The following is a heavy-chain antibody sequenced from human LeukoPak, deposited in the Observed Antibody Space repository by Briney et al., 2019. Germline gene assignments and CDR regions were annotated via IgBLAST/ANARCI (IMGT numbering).Heavy chain of an antibody. Sequence: GGSLTLFCAASGFTLRRYAMGCLRHATGKGLEWLSAISGSGGSTYYADSVKGRFTISRDNSKNTLYLQMNSLRAEDTAVYYCAKDLSEQQLAFDYWGQGTLVTVSS. J-gene: IGHJ4*02. V-gene: IGHV3-23*01. CDR1: GFTLRRYA. D-gene: IGHD6-13*01. CDR3: AKDLSEQQLAFDY. CDR2: ISGSGGST.